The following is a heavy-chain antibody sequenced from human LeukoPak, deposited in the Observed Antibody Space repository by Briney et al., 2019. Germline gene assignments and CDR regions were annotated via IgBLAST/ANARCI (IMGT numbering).Heavy chain of an antibody. Sequence: PGRSLRLSCAASGFTFSSYAMHWVRQAPGKGLEWVAVISYDGSNKYYADSVKGRFTISRDNSKNTLYLQMNSLRAEDTAVYYCARERRERVVTIQYYFDYWGQGTLVTVSS. CDR3: ARERRERVVTIQYYFDY. V-gene: IGHV3-30-3*01. CDR1: GFTFSSYA. D-gene: IGHD3-3*01. CDR2: ISYDGSNK. J-gene: IGHJ4*02.